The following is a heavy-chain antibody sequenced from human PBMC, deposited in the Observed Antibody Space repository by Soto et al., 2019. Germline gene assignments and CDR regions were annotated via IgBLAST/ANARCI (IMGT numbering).Heavy chain of an antibody. CDR1: GGSVNNKTYY. V-gene: IGHV4-61*01. D-gene: IGHD3-22*01. CDR3: ARDSSGNSAFDI. Sequence: SETLSLTCSVSGGSVNNKTYYWSWIRQPPGKRLEWIGYVYYSGTTNYNPSLKSRVTISIDMSKNQFSLRLSSVTAADTALYYCARDSSGNSAFDIWGQGTMVTVSS. J-gene: IGHJ3*02. CDR2: VYYSGTT.